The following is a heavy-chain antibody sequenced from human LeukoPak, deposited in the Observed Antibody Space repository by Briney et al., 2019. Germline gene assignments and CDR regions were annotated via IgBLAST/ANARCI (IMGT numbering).Heavy chain of an antibody. V-gene: IGHV1-69*02. Sequence: ASVKVSCKASGGTFSSYTISWVRQAPGQGLEWMGRIIPILGIVNHAQKFQGRVTITADESTSTAYMELSSLRSEDTAVYYCARQTMVRGVRFDYWGQGTLVTVSS. CDR3: ARQTMVRGVRFDY. CDR2: IIPILGIV. D-gene: IGHD3-10*01. J-gene: IGHJ4*02. CDR1: GGTFSSYT.